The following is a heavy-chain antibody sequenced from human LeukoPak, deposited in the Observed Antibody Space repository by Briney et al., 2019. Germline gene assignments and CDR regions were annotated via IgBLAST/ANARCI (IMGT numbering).Heavy chain of an antibody. CDR2: INPNSGET. CDR1: GYAFTDYY. V-gene: IGHV1-2*02. J-gene: IGHJ4*02. CDR3: ARDRDYSNTERGFDY. Sequence: PGASVKVSCKTSGYAFTDYYIHWVRQAPGQGLEWMGWINPNSGETNSAQKFQGRVTMTGDTSISTAYMELRRVTSDDTAVYYCARDRDYSNTERGFDYWGQGTLVTVSS. D-gene: IGHD4-11*01.